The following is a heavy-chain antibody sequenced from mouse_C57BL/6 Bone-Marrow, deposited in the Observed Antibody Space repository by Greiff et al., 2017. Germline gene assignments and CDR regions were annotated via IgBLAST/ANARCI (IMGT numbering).Heavy chain of an antibody. CDR2: ISGGGGNT. Sequence: EVKLMESGGGLVKPGGSLKLSCAASGFTFSSYTMSWVRQTPEKRLEWVATISGGGGNTYYPDSVKGRFTISRDNANNTPYLQMSSLRSEDTALYYCARLSSHDFDYWGRGTTLTVSS. CDR3: ARLSSHDFDY. CDR1: GFTFSSYT. V-gene: IGHV5-9*01. D-gene: IGHD1-1*01. J-gene: IGHJ2*01.